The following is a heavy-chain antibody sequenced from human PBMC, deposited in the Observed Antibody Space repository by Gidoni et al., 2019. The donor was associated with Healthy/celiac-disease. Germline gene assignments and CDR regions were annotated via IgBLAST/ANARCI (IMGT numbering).Heavy chain of an antibody. V-gene: IGHV3-23*01. CDR1: GFTFSSYA. CDR3: ARAPIVVVPAAHYYYYGMDV. CDR2: ISGSGGST. Sequence: EVQLLESGGGLVQPGGSLRLSCEASGFTFSSYAMSWVRHAPGKGLEWVSAISGSGGSTYYADSVKGRFTISRDNSKNTLYLQMNSLRAEDTAVYYCARAPIVVVPAAHYYYYGMDVWGQGTTVTVSS. D-gene: IGHD2-2*01. J-gene: IGHJ6*02.